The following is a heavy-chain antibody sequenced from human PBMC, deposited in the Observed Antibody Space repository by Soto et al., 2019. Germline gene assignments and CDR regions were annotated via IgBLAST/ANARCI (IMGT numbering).Heavy chain of an antibody. Sequence: SETLSLTCTVSGGSISSGGYYWSWIRQHPGKGLEWIGYIYYSGSTYYNPSLKSRVTISVDTSKNQFSLKLSSATAADTAVYYCAREAYYYDSSGYFVADYYYYGMDVWGQGTTVTVSS. V-gene: IGHV4-31*03. CDR2: IYYSGST. D-gene: IGHD3-22*01. CDR1: GGSISSGGYY. CDR3: AREAYYYDSSGYFVADYYYYGMDV. J-gene: IGHJ6*02.